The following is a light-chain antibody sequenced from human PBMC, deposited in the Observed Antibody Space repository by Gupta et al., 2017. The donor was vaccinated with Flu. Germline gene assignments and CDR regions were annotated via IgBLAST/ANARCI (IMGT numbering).Light chain of an antibody. V-gene: IGKV1-39*01. Sequence: PSSLSASVGDRVTITCRASQKISTNFNWYQQKPGRAPKLLIYSASNVLSGVPSRFSGSGSGTDFTLTISSLQPGDFATYYCQQSYSTPFTFGPGTKVGIK. CDR1: QKISTN. CDR2: SAS. J-gene: IGKJ3*01. CDR3: QQSYSTPFT.